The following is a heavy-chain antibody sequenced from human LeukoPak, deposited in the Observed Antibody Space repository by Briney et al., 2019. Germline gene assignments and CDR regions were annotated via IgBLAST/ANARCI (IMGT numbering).Heavy chain of an antibody. CDR1: GGSISSGGYY. V-gene: IGHV4-31*03. J-gene: IGHJ3*02. Sequence: SETLSLTCTVSGGSISSGGYYWSWIRQHPGKGLEWIGYIYYSGSTYYNPSLKSRVTISVDTSKNQFSLKLSSVTAADTAVYYCARDLRRGLPGAFDIWGQGTMVTVSS. CDR2: IYYSGST. CDR3: ARDLRRGLPGAFDI. D-gene: IGHD4-17*01.